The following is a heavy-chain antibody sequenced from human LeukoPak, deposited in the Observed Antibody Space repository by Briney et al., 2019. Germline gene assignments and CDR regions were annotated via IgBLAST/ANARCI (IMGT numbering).Heavy chain of an antibody. J-gene: IGHJ4*02. CDR3: AKPYYDFWSGWD. CDR1: GFTVSTIY. CDR2: IYSGGNT. D-gene: IGHD3-3*01. V-gene: IGHV3-66*04. Sequence: GGSLRLSCAASGFTVSTIYMTWVRQAPGKGLEWVSIIYSGGNTYYADSVKGRFTISRDNSKNTLYLQMNSLRVEDTAVYYCAKPYYDFWSGWDWGQGTLVTVSS.